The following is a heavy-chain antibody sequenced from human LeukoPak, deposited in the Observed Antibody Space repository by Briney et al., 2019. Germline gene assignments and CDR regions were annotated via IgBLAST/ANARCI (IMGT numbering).Heavy chain of an antibody. Sequence: PGGSLRLSCAASGFTFDDYGMSWVRQAPGQGLEWVSGINWNGGSTGYADSVKGLFTISRDNAKNPQYLQMNSLRAEDTALYYCTRANNYGSGSYYKHYYYYYMDVWGKGTTVTVSS. V-gene: IGHV3-20*04. D-gene: IGHD3-10*01. CDR1: GFTFDDYG. CDR3: TRANNYGSGSYYKHYYYYYMDV. CDR2: INWNGGST. J-gene: IGHJ6*03.